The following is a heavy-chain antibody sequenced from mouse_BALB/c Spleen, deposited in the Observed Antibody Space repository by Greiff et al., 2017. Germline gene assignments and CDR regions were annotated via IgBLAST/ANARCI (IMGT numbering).Heavy chain of an antibody. D-gene: IGHD1-1*01. CDR1: GFTFSSFG. J-gene: IGHJ4*01. Sequence: EVKLVESGGGLVQPGGSRKLSCAASGFTFSSFGMHWVRQAPEKGLEWVAYISSGSSTIYYADTVKGRFTISRDNPKNTLFLQMTSLRSEDTAMYYCARPYYYGSSYEDYYAMDYWGQGTSVTVSS. CDR3: ARPYYYGSSYEDYYAMDY. CDR2: ISSGSSTI. V-gene: IGHV5-17*02.